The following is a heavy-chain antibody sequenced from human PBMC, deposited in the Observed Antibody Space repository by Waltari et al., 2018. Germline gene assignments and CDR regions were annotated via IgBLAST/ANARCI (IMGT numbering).Heavy chain of an antibody. Sequence: QVQLVQSGAEVKKPGASVKVSCKVSGYTLTELSMHWVRQAPGKGLEWMGGFDPEDGETIYAQKVQGRVTMTDDTSTDTAYMELSSLRSEDTAVYYCSTIFGVVGENYWGQGTLVTVSS. V-gene: IGHV1-24*01. CDR1: GYTLTELS. D-gene: IGHD3-3*01. J-gene: IGHJ4*02. CDR2: FDPEDGET. CDR3: STIFGVVGENY.